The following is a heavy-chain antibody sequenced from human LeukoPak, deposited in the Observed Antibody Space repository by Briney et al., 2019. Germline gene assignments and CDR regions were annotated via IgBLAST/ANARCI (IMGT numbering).Heavy chain of an antibody. CDR3: AKKPATIMFPFDI. CDR2: ISTTGSYT. Sequence: GGSLRLSCGGSVFILSTYDMGGVRQTPGKGREGVSAISTTGSYTEDADSVKGLFPISRDHSQNTLFLQMHSLRAEHTAVYYCAKKPATIMFPFDIWGQGNLVTVS. J-gene: IGHJ4*02. D-gene: IGHD5-24*01. V-gene: IGHV3-23*01. CDR1: VFILSTYD.